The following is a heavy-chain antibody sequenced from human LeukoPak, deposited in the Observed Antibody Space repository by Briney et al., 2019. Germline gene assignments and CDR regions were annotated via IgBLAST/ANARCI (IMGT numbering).Heavy chain of an antibody. CDR2: INHSGST. CDR3: ARGEDTAMVPFDY. J-gene: IGHJ4*02. CDR1: GGSFSGYY. D-gene: IGHD5-18*01. V-gene: IGHV4-34*01. Sequence: SSETLSLTCAVYGGSFSGYYWSWIRQPPGKGLEWIGEINHSGSTNYNPSIKSRVSISVDTSKNQFSLTLSSVTAADTAVYYCARGEDTAMVPFDYWGQGTLVTVSS.